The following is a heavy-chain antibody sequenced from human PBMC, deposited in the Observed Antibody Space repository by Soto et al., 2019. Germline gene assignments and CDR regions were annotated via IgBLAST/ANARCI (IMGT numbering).Heavy chain of an antibody. CDR3: TKGGHLDY. V-gene: IGHV3-30*18. CDR1: GFTFSSYG. CDR2: ISYDGSNK. D-gene: IGHD3-10*01. J-gene: IGHJ4*02. Sequence: PGGSLRLSCAASGFTFSSYGMHWVRQAPGKGLEWVAVISYDGSNKYYADSVKGRFTISRDNSKNTLFLQMNSLRAEDTAIYYCTKGGHLDYWGPGTLVTVSS.